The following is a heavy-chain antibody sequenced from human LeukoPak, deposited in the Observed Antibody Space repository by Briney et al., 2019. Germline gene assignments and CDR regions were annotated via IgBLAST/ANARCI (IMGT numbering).Heavy chain of an antibody. CDR2: IYSGGST. Sequence: GGSLRLSCAASGFTVSSNYMSWVRQAPGKGLEWVSVIYSGGSTYYADSVKGRVTISRDNSKNTLYLQMNSLRAEDTAVYYCASGSGSYRTPYSYMDVWGTGTTVTVSS. CDR1: GFTVSSNY. V-gene: IGHV3-53*01. J-gene: IGHJ6*03. CDR3: ASGSGSYRTPYSYMDV. D-gene: IGHD3-10*01.